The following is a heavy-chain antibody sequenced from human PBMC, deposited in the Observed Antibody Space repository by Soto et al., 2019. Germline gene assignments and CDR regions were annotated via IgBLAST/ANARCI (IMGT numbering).Heavy chain of an antibody. CDR2: IYYSGST. Sequence: SETLSLTCTVSGGSVSSGSYYWSWIRQPPGKGLEWIVYIYYSGSTNYNPSLKSRVTISVDTSKNQFSLKLSSVTAADTAVYYCARLTVTTYPPYYYYGMDVWGQGTTVTVSS. D-gene: IGHD4-17*01. CDR1: GGSVSSGSYY. CDR3: ARLTVTTYPPYYYYGMDV. V-gene: IGHV4-61*01. J-gene: IGHJ6*02.